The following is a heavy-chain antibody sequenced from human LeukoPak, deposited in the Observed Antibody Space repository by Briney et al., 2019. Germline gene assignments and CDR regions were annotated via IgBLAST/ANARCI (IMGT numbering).Heavy chain of an antibody. D-gene: IGHD3-9*01. J-gene: IGHJ3*01. CDR3: TTALNFDILTGLYQPIAAFDV. CDR2: ISYDGSNK. Sequence: GGSLRLSCAASGFTLSSYGMHWVRQAPGKGLEWVALISYDGSNKYYVDSVKGRFTISRDNAKNTLYLQMNSLKTGDTGVYYCTTALNFDILTGLYQPIAAFDVWGQGTLVTVSS. CDR1: GFTLSSYG. V-gene: IGHV3-30*03.